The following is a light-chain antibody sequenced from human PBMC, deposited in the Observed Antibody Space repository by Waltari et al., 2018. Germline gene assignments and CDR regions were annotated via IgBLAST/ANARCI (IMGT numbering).Light chain of an antibody. V-gene: IGLV2-14*03. J-gene: IGLJ1*01. Sequence: QSALTQPASVSGSPGQSMTISCTGSSSDVGGYDFVSWYQQHPGKVPKLIIYDVSHRPSGVSTRFSGSKSGNTASLTISGLQSEDEADYYCNSYTSSNTRVFGTGTRVTVL. CDR3: NSYTSSNTRV. CDR2: DVS. CDR1: SSDVGGYDF.